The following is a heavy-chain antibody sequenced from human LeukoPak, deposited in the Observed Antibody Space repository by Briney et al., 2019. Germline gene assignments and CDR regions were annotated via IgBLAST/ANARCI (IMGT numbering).Heavy chain of an antibody. V-gene: IGHV4-4*02. CDR3: ARGVPHYYDSSGYRLIEYFQH. CDR1: GGSISSSNW. J-gene: IGHJ1*01. D-gene: IGHD3-22*01. Sequence: SETLYLTCAVSGGSISSSNWWSWVRQPPGKGLEWIGEIYHSGSTNYNPSLKSRVTISVDKSKNQFSLKLSSVTAADTAVYYCARGVPHYYDSSGYRLIEYFQHWGQGTLVTVSS. CDR2: IYHSGST.